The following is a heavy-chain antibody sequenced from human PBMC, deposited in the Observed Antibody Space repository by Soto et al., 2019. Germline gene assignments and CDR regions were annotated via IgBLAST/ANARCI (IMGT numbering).Heavy chain of an antibody. J-gene: IGHJ4*02. CDR2: IYYSGST. D-gene: IGHD3-22*01. CDR1: GGSISSGGYY. CDR3: AREVDSSGYAGPFDY. V-gene: IGHV4-31*03. Sequence: SETLSLTCTVSGGSISSGGYYWSWIRQHPGKGLEWIGYIYYSGSTYYNPSLKSRVTISVDTSKNQFSLKLSSVTAADTAVYYCAREVDSSGYAGPFDYWGQGTLVTVSS.